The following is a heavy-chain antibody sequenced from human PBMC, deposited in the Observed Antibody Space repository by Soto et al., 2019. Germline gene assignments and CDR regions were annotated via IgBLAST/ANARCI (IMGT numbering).Heavy chain of an antibody. CDR2: VYYSGTT. D-gene: IGHD4-17*01. J-gene: IGHJ4*02. CDR3: ARTTAVPNTLRSRYFFDY. CDR1: GAALSSGGYF. V-gene: IGHV4-61*08. Sequence: SETLSLTCTVSGAALSSGGYFYTWIRQPPGKRLEWIGYVYYSGTTNYNPSLKSRVTISVDLSKNRFSLRLSSVTTADTALYNCARTTAVPNTLRSRYFFDYWGQGTLVTVSS.